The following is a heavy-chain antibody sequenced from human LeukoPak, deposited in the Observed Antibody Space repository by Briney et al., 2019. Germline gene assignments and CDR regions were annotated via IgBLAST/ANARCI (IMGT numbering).Heavy chain of an antibody. J-gene: IGHJ6*02. CDR2: ISYDGSNK. CDR1: GFTFSSYA. D-gene: IGHD6-13*01. Sequence: GGSLGLSCAASGFTFSSYAMHWVRQAPGKGLEWVAVISYDGSNKYYADSVKGRFTISRDNSKNTLYLQMNSLRAEDTAVYYCARDTQDSSSWYGVNYGMDLWGQGTTVTVSS. CDR3: ARDTQDSSSWYGVNYGMDL. V-gene: IGHV3-30-3*01.